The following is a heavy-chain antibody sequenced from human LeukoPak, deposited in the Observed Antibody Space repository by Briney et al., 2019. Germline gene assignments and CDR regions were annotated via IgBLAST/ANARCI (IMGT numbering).Heavy chain of an antibody. J-gene: IGHJ4*02. CDR1: GFTFSSYG. D-gene: IGHD2-8*01. CDR2: IWYDGSNK. V-gene: IGHV3-33*01. Sequence: GGSLRLSCAASGFTFSSYGMHWVRQAPGKGLEWVAVIWYDGSNKYYADSVKGRFTISRDNSKNTLYLQMNSLRAEDTAVYYCARDLGYCTNGVCPKDDYWGQGTLVTVSS. CDR3: ARDLGYCTNGVCPKDDY.